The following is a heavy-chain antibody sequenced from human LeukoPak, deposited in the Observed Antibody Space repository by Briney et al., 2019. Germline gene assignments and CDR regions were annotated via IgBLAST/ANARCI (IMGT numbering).Heavy chain of an antibody. Sequence: SVKVSCKASGGTFSSYAISWVRQAPGQGLEWMGGTIPIFGTANYAQKFQGRVTITADESTSTAYMELSSLRSEDTAVYYCAREAVNYYYGMDVWGQGTTVTVSS. CDR1: GGTFSSYA. D-gene: IGHD3-16*02. CDR3: AREAVNYYYGMDV. V-gene: IGHV1-69*13. CDR2: TIPIFGTA. J-gene: IGHJ6*02.